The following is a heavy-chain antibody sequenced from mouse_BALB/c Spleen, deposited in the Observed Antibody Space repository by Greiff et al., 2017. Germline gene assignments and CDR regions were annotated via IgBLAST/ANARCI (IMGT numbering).Heavy chain of an antibody. V-gene: IGHV5-17*02. CDR2: ISSGSSTI. CDR3: AREDPPKAMDY. Sequence: EVHLVESGGGLVQPGGSRKLSCAASGFTFSSFGMHWVRQAPEKGLEWVAYISSGSSTIYYADTVKGRFTISRDNPKNTLFLQMTSLRSEDTAMYYCAREDPPKAMDYWGQGTSVTVSS. J-gene: IGHJ4*01. CDR1: GFTFSSFG.